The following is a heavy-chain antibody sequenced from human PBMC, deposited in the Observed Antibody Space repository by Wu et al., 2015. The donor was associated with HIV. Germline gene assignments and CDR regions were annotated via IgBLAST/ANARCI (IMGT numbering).Heavy chain of an antibody. V-gene: IGHV1-69-2*01. CDR1: GFTFIDYY. CDR3: ATSVELVGFDY. CDR2: VDPEDGKT. D-gene: IGHD1-7*01. Sequence: DVQLVQSGAEVKKPGTTVKVSCRVSGFTFIDYYISWVRQAPERGLEWMGFVDPEDGKTMYAARFQGRVTITADTSSDTAYMELSSLNSGDTATYFCATSVELVGFDYWGQGTPVTVSS. J-gene: IGHJ4*02.